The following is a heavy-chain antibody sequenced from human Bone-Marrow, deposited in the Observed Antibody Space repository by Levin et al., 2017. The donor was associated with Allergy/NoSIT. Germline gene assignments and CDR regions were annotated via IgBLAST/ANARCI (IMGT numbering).Heavy chain of an antibody. Sequence: GGSLRLSCAASGFTFISHWIHWVRQAPGKGLVWVSRINGDGSSTSYADSVKGRFTFSRDNAKNTVYLQMNSLRVEDTAIYYCTRGVFDIWGQGAMVIVSS. V-gene: IGHV3-74*01. CDR1: GFTFISHW. CDR2: INGDGSST. J-gene: IGHJ3*02. CDR3: TRGVFDI.